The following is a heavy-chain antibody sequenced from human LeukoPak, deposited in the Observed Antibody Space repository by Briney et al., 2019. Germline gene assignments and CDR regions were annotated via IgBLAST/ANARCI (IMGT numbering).Heavy chain of an antibody. V-gene: IGHV3-74*01. J-gene: IGHJ4*02. D-gene: IGHD3-10*01. CDR1: GFNFSSYW. CDR3: ARGHGSGTYYPDY. Sequence: GGSLRLSCAASGFNFSSYWMHWVRQAPGKGLVWISRINYDGTTTSYADSVKGRFTISRDNAKNTLYLQMNSLRAEDTAVYFCARGHGSGTYYPDYWGQGTLVTVSS. CDR2: INYDGTTT.